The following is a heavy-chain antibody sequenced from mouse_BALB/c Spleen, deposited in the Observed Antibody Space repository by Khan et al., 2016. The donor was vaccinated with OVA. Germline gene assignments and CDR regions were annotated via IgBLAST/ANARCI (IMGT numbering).Heavy chain of an antibody. D-gene: IGHD4-1*01. Sequence: EGKLGESGGDLVKPGGSLKLSCAASGFTFSSYSMSWVRQTPDKRLEWVATISSGGDYTYYPDNVKGRFTISRDNAKNTLYLQMSSLKSEDTAMYYCASHLTGSFAYWGQGTLVTVSA. CDR3: ASHLTGSFAY. CDR2: ISSGGDYT. V-gene: IGHV5-6*01. CDR1: GFTFSSYS. J-gene: IGHJ3*01.